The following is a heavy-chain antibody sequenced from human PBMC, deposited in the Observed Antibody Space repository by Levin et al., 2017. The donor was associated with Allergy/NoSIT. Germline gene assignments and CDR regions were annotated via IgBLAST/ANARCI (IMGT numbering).Heavy chain of an antibody. CDR2: ISSSSSTI. CDR3: ARDLSCVTTGCLDAEYFQD. J-gene: IGHJ1*01. CDR1: GFSFSTYS. Sequence: AASVKVSCVASGFSFSTYSMNWVRQAPGKGLEWVSYISSSSSTIHYADSVKGRFTISRDNAKNSLYLQMNSLRDEDTAVYYCARDLSCVTTGCLDAEYFQDWGQGALVTVSS. V-gene: IGHV3-48*02. D-gene: IGHD3-22*01.